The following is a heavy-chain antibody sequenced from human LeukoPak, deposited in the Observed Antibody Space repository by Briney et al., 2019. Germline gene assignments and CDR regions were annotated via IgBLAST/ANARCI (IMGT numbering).Heavy chain of an antibody. J-gene: IGHJ6*03. D-gene: IGHD6-13*01. CDR3: AKTGYSSSWSSNYYYYYYMDV. CDR2: ISGSGGST. V-gene: IGHV3-23*01. CDR1: GFTFSSYA. Sequence: GGSLRLSCAASGFTFSSYAMSWVRQAPGKGLEWVSAISGSGGSTYYADSVKGRFTISRDNSKNTLYLQMNSLRAEDTAVYYCAKTGYSSSWSSNYYYYYYMDVWGKGTTVTASS.